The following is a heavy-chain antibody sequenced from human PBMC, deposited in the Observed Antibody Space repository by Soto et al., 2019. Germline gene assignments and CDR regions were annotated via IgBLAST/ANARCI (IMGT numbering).Heavy chain of an antibody. CDR1: GGSISSSSYY. CDR2: IYYSGST. V-gene: IGHV4-39*01. D-gene: IGHD3-22*01. Sequence: PSETLSLTFTVSGGSISSSSYYWGWIRQPPGKGLEWIWSIYYSGSTYYNPSLKSRVTISVDTSKNQFSLKLSSVNAADTAVYYCARNNYYYDSSAKDAFDIWGQGTMVTVSS. J-gene: IGHJ3*02. CDR3: ARNNYYYDSSAKDAFDI.